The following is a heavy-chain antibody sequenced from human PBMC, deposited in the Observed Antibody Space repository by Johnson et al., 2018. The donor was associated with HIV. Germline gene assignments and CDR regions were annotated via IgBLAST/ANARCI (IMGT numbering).Heavy chain of an antibody. CDR3: AREIGDAFDI. V-gene: IGHV3-30-3*01. CDR1: GFTFSSYA. D-gene: IGHD3-22*01. CDR2: ISYDGSNK. Sequence: QVQLVESGGGVVQPGRSLRLSCAASGFTFSSYAMHWVRQAPGKGLEWVAVISYDGSNKYYADSVKGRFTISRDNSKNTLYLQMNSLRAEDRAVYYCAREIGDAFDIWGQGTMVTVSS. J-gene: IGHJ3*02.